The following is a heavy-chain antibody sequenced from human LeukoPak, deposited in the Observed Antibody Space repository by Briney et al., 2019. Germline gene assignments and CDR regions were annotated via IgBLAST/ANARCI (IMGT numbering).Heavy chain of an antibody. CDR3: ASGSLYYFDY. J-gene: IGHJ4*02. Sequence: SETLSLTCAVYGGSFSGYYWSWIRQPPGKGLEWVGEVHHSGSTNYNPSPKSRVTISVDTSKNQFSLRLSSVTAADTAVYYCASGSLYYFDYWGQGTLVTVSS. CDR2: VHHSGST. V-gene: IGHV4-34*01. CDR1: GGSFSGYY.